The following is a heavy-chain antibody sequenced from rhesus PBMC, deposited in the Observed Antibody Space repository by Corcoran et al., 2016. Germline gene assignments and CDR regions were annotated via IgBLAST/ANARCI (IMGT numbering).Heavy chain of an antibody. D-gene: IGHD2-27*01. V-gene: IGHV3-136*01. CDR2: ISNTGKTI. J-gene: IGHJ6*01. Sequence: EVQLVESGGGLVQPGGSLRLSCAASGFTFSSYDMSWVRQALGKGLEWVSYISNTGKTIYYAYSVKGRFTISKDNAKNSLSLQMNSLKTEDTAVYYCTSEDCSGIYCYGLDSWGQGVVVTVSS. CDR1: GFTFSSYD. CDR3: TSEDCSGIYCYGLDS.